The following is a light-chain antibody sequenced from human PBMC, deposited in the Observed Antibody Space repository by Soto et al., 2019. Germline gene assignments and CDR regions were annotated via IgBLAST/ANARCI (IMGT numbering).Light chain of an antibody. CDR1: QSVSTSY. CDR3: QQYGSSPPWT. J-gene: IGKJ1*01. V-gene: IGKV3-20*01. Sequence: EIVLTQYPGTMYLSPGERATLSCRASQSVSTSYLAWYQQKPGQAPRLLIYGASSRATGIPDRFSGSGSGTDFTLTISRLEPEDFAVYYCQQYGSSPPWTFGQGTKVEIK. CDR2: GAS.